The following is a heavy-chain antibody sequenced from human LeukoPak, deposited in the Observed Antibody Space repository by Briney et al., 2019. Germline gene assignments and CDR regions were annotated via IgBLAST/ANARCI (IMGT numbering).Heavy chain of an antibody. CDR3: ALITMVRGVNFDY. CDR2: ISGSSSYI. V-gene: IGHV3-21*01. CDR1: GFTFSSYS. D-gene: IGHD3-10*01. J-gene: IGHJ4*02. Sequence: GGSLRLSCAASGFTFSSYSMNWVRQAPGKGLEWVSSISGSSSYIYYADSVKGRFTISRDNAKNSLYLQMNSLRAEDTAVYYCALITMVRGVNFDYWGQGTLVTVSS.